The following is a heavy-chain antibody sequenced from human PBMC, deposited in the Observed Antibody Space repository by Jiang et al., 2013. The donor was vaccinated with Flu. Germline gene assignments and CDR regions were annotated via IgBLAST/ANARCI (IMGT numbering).Heavy chain of an antibody. V-gene: IGHV3-48*01. CDR3: AREPMYSSVWSYYFDY. CDR2: ISSSRSTI. D-gene: IGHD6-19*01. Sequence: QLLESGGGLVRPGGSLRLSCAASGFTFSTYSMNWVRQVPGKGLEWVSYISSSRSTIYYADSVKGRFTISRDNAKNSLYLQMNSLRAEDTAVYYCAREPMYSSVWSYYFDYWGQGTLVTVSS. CDR1: GFTFSTYS. J-gene: IGHJ4*02.